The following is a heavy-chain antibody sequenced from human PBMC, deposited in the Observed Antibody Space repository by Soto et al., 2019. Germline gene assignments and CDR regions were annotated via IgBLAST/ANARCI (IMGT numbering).Heavy chain of an antibody. V-gene: IGHV4-59*01. CDR3: ARGDFWSGYYPDYFYYYMVV. D-gene: IGHD3-3*01. CDR1: GGSISSYY. J-gene: IGHJ6*03. Sequence: SETLSLTCTVSGGSISSYYWSWIRQPPGKGLEWIGYIYYSGSTNYNPSLKSRVTISVDTSKNQFSLKLSSVTAADTAVYYCARGDFWSGYYPDYFYYYMVVWGKGTTVT. CDR2: IYYSGST.